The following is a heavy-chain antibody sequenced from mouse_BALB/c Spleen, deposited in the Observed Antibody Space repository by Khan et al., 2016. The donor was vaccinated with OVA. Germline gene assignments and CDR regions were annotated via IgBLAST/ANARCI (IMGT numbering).Heavy chain of an antibody. V-gene: IGHV2-2*02. CDR3: ARREYLMTWFAY. J-gene: IGHJ3*01. CDR1: GFSLTNFG. Sequence: QVQLKESGPGLVQPSQSLSITCTVSGFSLTNFGVHWVRQSPGKGLEWLGVIWSGGSTDYNAAFKSRLSISKDNSKSQVFFKMNSLQANDTATYSCARREYLMTWFAYWGQGTLVTVSA. CDR2: IWSGGST.